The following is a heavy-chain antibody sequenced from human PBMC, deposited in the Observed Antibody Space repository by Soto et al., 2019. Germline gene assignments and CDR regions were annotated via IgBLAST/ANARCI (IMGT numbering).Heavy chain of an antibody. Sequence: SETLSLTCTVSGGSISRYYWSWIRQPPGKGLEWIGYIYYSESTNYNPSLKSRVTISVDTSKNQFSLKLSSVTAADTAVYYCARLEGFGGNWFDPWGQGTLVTSPQ. D-gene: IGHD3-10*01. V-gene: IGHV4-59*08. CDR3: ARLEGFGGNWFDP. CDR1: GGSISRYY. CDR2: IYYSEST. J-gene: IGHJ5*02.